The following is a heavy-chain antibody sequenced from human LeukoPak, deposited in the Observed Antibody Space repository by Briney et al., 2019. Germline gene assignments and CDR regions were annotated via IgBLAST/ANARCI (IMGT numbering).Heavy chain of an antibody. CDR1: GFTFSSYW. CDR2: INSDGSST. CDR3: AKASGAWYSLYYFDY. D-gene: IGHD6-13*01. J-gene: IGHJ4*02. V-gene: IGHV3-74*01. Sequence: HPGGSLRLSCAASGFTFSSYWMHWVRQAPGKGLVWVSRINSDGSSTSYADSVKGRFTISRDNFKNTLYLQMNSLRADDTAVYYCAKASGAWYSLYYFDYWGQGTLVTVSS.